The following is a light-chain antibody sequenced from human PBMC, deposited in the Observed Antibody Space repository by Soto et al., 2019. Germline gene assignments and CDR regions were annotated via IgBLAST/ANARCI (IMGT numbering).Light chain of an antibody. Sequence: QLVLTQSPSASASLGASVKLTCTLSSGHSSYAIAWHQQQPETGPRYLMKLNSDGSHNKGDGXXDRFSGSSSGAERYLTXXXXXSEDXXXXXCQTWDTGFSVVFGGGTKVTVL. V-gene: IGLV4-69*01. CDR3: QTWDTGFSVV. CDR1: SGHSSYA. J-gene: IGLJ2*01. CDR2: LNSDGSH.